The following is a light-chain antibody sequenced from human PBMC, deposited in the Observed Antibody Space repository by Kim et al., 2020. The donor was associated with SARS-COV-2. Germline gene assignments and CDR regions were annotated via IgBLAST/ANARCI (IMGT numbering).Light chain of an antibody. J-gene: IGKJ1*01. CDR1: QSIRSN. V-gene: IGKV3-15*01. Sequence: EIVMTQSPATLSVSQGDRATLSCRASQSIRSNLAWYQHKPGQAPRLLLYGASTRATGIPTRFSGSGSGTEFTLTISSLQSEDFAAYYCQQYNYWWTFGQGTKVDIK. CDR3: QQYNYWWT. CDR2: GAS.